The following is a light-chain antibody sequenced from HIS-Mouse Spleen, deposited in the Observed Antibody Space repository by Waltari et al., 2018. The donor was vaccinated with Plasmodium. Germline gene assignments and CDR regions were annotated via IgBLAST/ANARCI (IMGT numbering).Light chain of an antibody. V-gene: IGKV3-15*01. Sequence: EIVMTQSPATLSVSPGVRVTLSCRASQRVSSNLAWYQQKPGQAPRLLIYGASTRATGIPARFSGSGSGTEFTLTISSLQSEDFAVYYCQQYNNWSFTFGPGTKVDIK. CDR3: QQYNNWSFT. J-gene: IGKJ3*01. CDR1: QRVSSN. CDR2: GAS.